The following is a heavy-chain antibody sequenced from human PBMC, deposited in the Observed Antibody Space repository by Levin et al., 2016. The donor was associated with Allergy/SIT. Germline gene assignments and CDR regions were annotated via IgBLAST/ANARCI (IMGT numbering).Heavy chain of an antibody. CDR3: ARDLTLKYCSGGSCYSVWSYGMDV. J-gene: IGHJ6*02. CDR2: TRNKANSYTT. CDR1: GFTFSDHY. D-gene: IGHD2-15*01. V-gene: IGHV3-72*01. Sequence: GGSLRLSCAASGFTFSDHYMDWVRQAPGKGLEWVGRTRNKANSYTTEYAASVKGRFTISRDDSKNSLYLQMNSLKTEDTAVYYCARDLTLKYCSGGSCYSVWSYGMDVWGQGTTVTVSS.